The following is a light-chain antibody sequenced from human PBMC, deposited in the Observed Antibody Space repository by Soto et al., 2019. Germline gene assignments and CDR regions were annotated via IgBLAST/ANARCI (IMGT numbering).Light chain of an antibody. Sequence: QSVLTQPPSASGTPGQTVTISCSGSSYNIGSNTVTWYQQLPGTAPKLLIYRNDQRPSGVPDRFSGSKSGTSASLAISGLQSEDEAGYYCGTWDDSLNGPLFGGGTKHTVL. J-gene: IGLJ2*01. CDR1: SYNIGSNT. CDR3: GTWDDSLNGPL. CDR2: RND. V-gene: IGLV1-44*01.